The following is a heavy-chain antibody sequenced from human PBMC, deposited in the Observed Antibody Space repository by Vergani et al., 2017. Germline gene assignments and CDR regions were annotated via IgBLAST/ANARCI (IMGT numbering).Heavy chain of an antibody. D-gene: IGHD2-2*02. CDR1: GFIFSTYA. CDR3: YTDYHDY. J-gene: IGHJ4*02. Sequence: EVQLLESGGGLVQPGGSLRLSCTASGFIFSTYAMSWVRQAPGKGLEWIGRIRSKNDGGTADYAAPLKGRFTISRDDSKDSAFLLVNNLKTEDTAVYFCYTDYHDYWGQGTLGTVSS. CDR2: IRSKNDGGTA. V-gene: IGHV3-15*01.